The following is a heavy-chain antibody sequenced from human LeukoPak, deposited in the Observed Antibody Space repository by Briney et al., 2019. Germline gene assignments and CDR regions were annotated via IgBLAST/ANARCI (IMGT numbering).Heavy chain of an antibody. CDR2: IYTSVST. CDR1: AGSIISYY. Sequence: PSQTLSLTFTVSAGSIISYYCSWSWQPPRGGLERIWRIYTSVSTNYNPSPKSRVSMSVDTSKNQFSLKLSSVTAADTVVYYRARGSRIAVTGSDFDYWGQGALVTVSS. J-gene: IGHJ4*02. D-gene: IGHD6-13*01. V-gene: IGHV4-4*07. CDR3: ARGSRIAVTGSDFDY.